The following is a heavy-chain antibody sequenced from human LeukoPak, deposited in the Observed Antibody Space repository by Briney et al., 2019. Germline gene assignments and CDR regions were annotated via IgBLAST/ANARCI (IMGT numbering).Heavy chain of an antibody. J-gene: IGHJ4*02. CDR3: ARGGSSGYYYYFDY. CDR2: IYYSGST. Sequence: SETLSLTGIVSGGSISSGDYYWSWIRHPPGKGLEWIGYIYYSGSTYYNPSLKSRVTISVDTSKNQFSLKLSSVTAADTAVYYCARGGSSGYYYYFDYWGQGTLVTVSS. V-gene: IGHV4-30-4*01. CDR1: GGSISSGDYY. D-gene: IGHD3-22*01.